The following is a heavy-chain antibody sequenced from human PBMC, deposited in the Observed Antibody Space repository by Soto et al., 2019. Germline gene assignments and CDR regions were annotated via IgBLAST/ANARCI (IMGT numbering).Heavy chain of an antibody. D-gene: IGHD2-15*01. CDR2: ISWNSGSI. V-gene: IGHV3-9*01. CDR1: GFTFDDYA. Sequence: EVQLVESGGGLVQPGRSLRLSCAASGFTFDDYAMHWVRQATGKGLEWVSGISWNSGSIGYADSVKGRFTISRDNAKNSLYLQMNSLRAEDTALYYCAKEYCSGGSCYYDYWGQGTLVTVSS. J-gene: IGHJ4*02. CDR3: AKEYCSGGSCYYDY.